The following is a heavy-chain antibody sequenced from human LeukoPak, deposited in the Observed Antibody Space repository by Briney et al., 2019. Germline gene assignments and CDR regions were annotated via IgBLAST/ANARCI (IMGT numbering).Heavy chain of an antibody. D-gene: IGHD3-22*01. CDR1: RFYFSTYD. J-gene: IGHJ4*02. CDR3: AKPPRYYDSSGYLRYYFDY. CDR2: IDSSASTT. V-gene: IGHV3-48*01. Sequence: GGSLRLSCTASRFYFSTYDMNWVRQVPGKGLEWVSYIDSSASTTYYAGSVQGRFTISRDNSKNTLYLQMNSLRAEDTAVYYCAKPPRYYDSSGYLRYYFDYWGQGTLVTVSS.